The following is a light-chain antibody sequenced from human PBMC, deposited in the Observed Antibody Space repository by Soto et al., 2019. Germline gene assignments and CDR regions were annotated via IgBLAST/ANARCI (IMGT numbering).Light chain of an antibody. CDR1: SSDVGGYNY. Sequence: QSALTQPRSVSGSPGQSVTISCTGTSSDVGGYNYVSWYQQHPGKAPKLMIYDASKRPSGVPDRFSGSKSGNTASLTISGLQAEDEADYYCCSYAGSYTYVFGTGTKV. J-gene: IGLJ1*01. V-gene: IGLV2-11*01. CDR3: CSYAGSYTYV. CDR2: DAS.